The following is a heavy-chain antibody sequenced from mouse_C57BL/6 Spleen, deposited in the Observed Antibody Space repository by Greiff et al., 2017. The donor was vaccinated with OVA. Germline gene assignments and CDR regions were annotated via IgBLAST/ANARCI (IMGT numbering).Heavy chain of an antibody. CDR1: GYTFTSYG. D-gene: IGHD2-3*01. CDR3: AREDDGYPFAY. J-gene: IGHJ3*01. CDR2: IYIGNGYT. Sequence: VQLKESGAELVRPGSSVKMSCKTSGYTFTSYGINWVKQRPGQGLEWIGYIYIGNGYTAYNEKFKGKATLTSDTSSSTAYMQLSSLTSEDSAIYFCAREDDGYPFAYWGQGTLVTVSA. V-gene: IGHV1-58*01.